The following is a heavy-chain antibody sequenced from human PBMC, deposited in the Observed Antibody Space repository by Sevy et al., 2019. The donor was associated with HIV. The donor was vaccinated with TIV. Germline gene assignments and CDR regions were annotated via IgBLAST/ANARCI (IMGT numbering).Heavy chain of an antibody. V-gene: IGHV1-69*13. CDR2: IIPILGTT. CDR1: GGTFTTSG. Sequence: ASVKVSCKASGGTFTTSGISWVRQVPGQGLERMGGIIPILGTTNYAQRFQYRVTITADESTKTAYMELSSLRSEDTAVYYCARGGGNGWYYFDYWGQATSVTVSS. J-gene: IGHJ4*02. D-gene: IGHD6-19*01. CDR3: ARGGGNGWYYFDY.